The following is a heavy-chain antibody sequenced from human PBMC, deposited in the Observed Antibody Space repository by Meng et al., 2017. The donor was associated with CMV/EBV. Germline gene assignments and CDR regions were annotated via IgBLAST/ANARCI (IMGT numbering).Heavy chain of an antibody. CDR3: ARDLVEDIVVVVAAPTYGMDV. CDR1: GFTFSSYS. Sequence: GGSLRLSCAASGFTFSSYSMNWVRQAPGKGLEWVSYISSSSSTIYYADSVKGRFTISRDNAKNSLYLQMNSLRAEDTAVYYCARDLVEDIVVVVAAPTYGMDVWGQGTTVTVSS. J-gene: IGHJ6*02. V-gene: IGHV3-48*04. D-gene: IGHD2-15*01. CDR2: ISSSSSTI.